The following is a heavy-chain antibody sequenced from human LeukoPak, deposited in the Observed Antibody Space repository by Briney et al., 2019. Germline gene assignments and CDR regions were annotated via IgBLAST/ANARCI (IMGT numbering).Heavy chain of an antibody. D-gene: IGHD3-22*01. J-gene: IGHJ3*02. V-gene: IGHV1-2*02. Sequence: GASVKGSCKTSGYTCTDYYLHWVRQAPGQGLECMVWINPTSGGTNYAQNFHGRVTLTRDTSISTAYMELSRLRSDDTAVYYCATEYYYDRRSAFDIWGQGTMVTVSS. CDR1: GYTCTDYY. CDR3: ATEYYYDRRSAFDI. CDR2: INPTSGGT.